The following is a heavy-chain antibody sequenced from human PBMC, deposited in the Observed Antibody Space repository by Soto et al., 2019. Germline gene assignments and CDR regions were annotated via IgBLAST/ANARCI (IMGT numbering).Heavy chain of an antibody. CDR2: ISYDGSNK. V-gene: IGHV3-30*04. CDR1: GFTFSSYA. J-gene: IGHJ6*02. D-gene: IGHD5-12*01. CDR3: AKAIVEMATITAYYYYGMDV. Sequence: GGSLRLSCAASGFTFSSYAIHWVRQAPGKGLEWVAVISYDGSNKYYADSVKGRFTIPRDNSKNTLYLQMNSLRAEDTAVYYCAKAIVEMATITAYYYYGMDVWGQGTTVTVSS.